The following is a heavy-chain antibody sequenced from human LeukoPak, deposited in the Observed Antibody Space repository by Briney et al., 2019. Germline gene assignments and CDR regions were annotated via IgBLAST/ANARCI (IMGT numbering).Heavy chain of an antibody. CDR3: ASSWFGVAGTETVWFDP. Sequence: PSETLSLTCTVSGVSISSSCNYWVWLRQPPGKGRESIGSIYYSGTTYYNPSLKGRVTISVNTSRNQFSLKLSSVTATDTAVYYCASSWFGVAGTETVWFDPWGQGTLVTVSS. V-gene: IGHV4-39*01. CDR2: IYYSGTT. CDR1: GVSISSSCNY. J-gene: IGHJ5*02. D-gene: IGHD6-19*01.